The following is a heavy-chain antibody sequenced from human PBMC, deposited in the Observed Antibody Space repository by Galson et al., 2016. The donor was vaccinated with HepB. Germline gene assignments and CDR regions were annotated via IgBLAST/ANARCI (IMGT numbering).Heavy chain of an antibody. CDR1: GYTVGSDF. CDR3: ASRAA. Sequence: SLRLSCAASGYTVGSDFMTWVRQAPGKGLEWVSMFHGGANTYYADSVKGRFTISRDTSMNTLYLQMNSLSVEDTAIYYCASRAAWGQGTLVTVSS. J-gene: IGHJ4*02. CDR2: FHGGANT. D-gene: IGHD2-15*01. V-gene: IGHV3-53*01.